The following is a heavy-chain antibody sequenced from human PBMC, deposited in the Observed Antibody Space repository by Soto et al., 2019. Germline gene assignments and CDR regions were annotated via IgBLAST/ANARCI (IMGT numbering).Heavy chain of an antibody. CDR1: GFTFSSYA. Sequence: QVQLVESGGGVVQPGRSLRLSCAASGFTFSSYAMHWVRQAPGKGLEWVAVISYDGSNKYYADAVKGRFTISRDNSKNTLYLQMNSLRAEDTAVYYCARDGSYRKDYWGQGSLVSVS. CDR3: ARDGSYRKDY. J-gene: IGHJ4*02. CDR2: ISYDGSNK. D-gene: IGHD1-26*01. V-gene: IGHV3-30-3*01.